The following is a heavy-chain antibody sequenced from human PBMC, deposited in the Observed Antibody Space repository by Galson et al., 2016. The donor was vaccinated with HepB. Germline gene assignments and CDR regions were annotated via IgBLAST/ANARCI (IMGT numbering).Heavy chain of an antibody. D-gene: IGHD3-16*01. Sequence: SLRLSCAASGFTFTSYSMNWVRQAPGRGLEWVSSISSSSYFYYADSVKGRFTVSRDNAKNSLYLQMNSLRAEDTAVYYCARDQGNVYGLDYWGQGTLVTVSS. CDR3: ARDQGNVYGLDY. CDR1: GFTFTSYS. CDR2: ISSSSYF. J-gene: IGHJ4*02. V-gene: IGHV3-21*01.